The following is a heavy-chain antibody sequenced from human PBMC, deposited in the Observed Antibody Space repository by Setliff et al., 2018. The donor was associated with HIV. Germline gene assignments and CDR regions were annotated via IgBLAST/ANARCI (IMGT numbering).Heavy chain of an antibody. J-gene: IGHJ5*02. V-gene: IGHV4-4*09. CDR2: IVTSGST. CDR3: ASASRMTATFYP. Sequence: PSETLSLTCTVSGDSVGHYYWTWIRQAPGKGLEWIGYIVTSGSTPYNPSLKSRVTISVDTSKNQFSLKLSSVTAADTAVYYCASASRMTATFYPWAQGTLVTVSS. CDR1: GDSVGHYY. D-gene: IGHD1-1*01.